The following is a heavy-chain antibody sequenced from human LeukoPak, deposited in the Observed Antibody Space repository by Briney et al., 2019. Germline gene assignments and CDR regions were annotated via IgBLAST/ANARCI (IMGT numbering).Heavy chain of an antibody. J-gene: IGHJ4*02. CDR1: GFTFSSYW. D-gene: IGHD3-22*01. V-gene: IGHV3-7*05. CDR3: ARVWAYYYDSSGYIDY. CDR2: VKLDGSEK. Sequence: PGGSLRLSCAASGFTFSSYWMTWVRQAPGEGLEWVANVKLDGSEKYYVDSVKGRFTISRDNAKNSLYLQMNSLRADDTAVYYCARVWAYYYDSSGYIDYWGQVTLVTVSS.